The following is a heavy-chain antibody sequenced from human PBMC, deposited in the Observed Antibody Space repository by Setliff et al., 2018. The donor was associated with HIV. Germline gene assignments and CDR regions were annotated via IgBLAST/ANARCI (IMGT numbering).Heavy chain of an antibody. CDR3: TRNNVAWYQPLGYFDL. J-gene: IGHJ2*01. CDR1: GFKFTDYW. V-gene: IGHV3-15*01. Sequence: GGSLRLSCAVSGFKFTDYWMTWVRQAPGKGLEWVGRIQSKTDGGTTDYAAPVKGRFTISRDDSRKTLYLQMNSLRTEDTAVYYCTRNNVAWYQPLGYFDLWGRGNQVTVS. D-gene: IGHD2-2*01. CDR2: IQSKTDGGTT.